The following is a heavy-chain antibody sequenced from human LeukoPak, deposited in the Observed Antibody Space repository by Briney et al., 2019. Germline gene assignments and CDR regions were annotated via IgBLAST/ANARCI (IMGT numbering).Heavy chain of an antibody. CDR1: GFTFSSYG. V-gene: IGHV3-30*18. D-gene: IGHD3-22*01. Sequence: GGSLRLSCAASGFTFSSYGMHWVRRAPGKGLEWVAVISYDGSNKYYADSVKGRFTISRDNSKNTLYLQMNSLRAEDTAVYYCAKDKSDSSGYHFDYWGQGTLVTVFS. J-gene: IGHJ4*02. CDR3: AKDKSDSSGYHFDY. CDR2: ISYDGSNK.